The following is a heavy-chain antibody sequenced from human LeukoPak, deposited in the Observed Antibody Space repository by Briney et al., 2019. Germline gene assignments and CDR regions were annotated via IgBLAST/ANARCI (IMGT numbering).Heavy chain of an antibody. D-gene: IGHD2-15*01. CDR1: GGSLSSSTYY. J-gene: IGHJ5*02. Sequence: PSETLSLTCTVSGGSLSSSTYYWGWIRQPPGKGLEWIGSIHYSGTTHYNPSLKSRVTIFVDTSKNQFSLKVSSVTAADTAVHYCAGVGYCSCCSCYSSGWFDPWGQGTLVTVSS. CDR2: IHYSGTT. V-gene: IGHV4-39*01. CDR3: AGVGYCSCCSCYSSGWFDP.